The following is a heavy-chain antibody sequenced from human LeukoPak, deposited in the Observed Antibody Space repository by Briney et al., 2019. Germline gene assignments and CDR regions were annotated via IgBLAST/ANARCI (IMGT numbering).Heavy chain of an antibody. CDR2: IYYSGST. CDR1: GGSISSSSYY. V-gene: IGHV4-39*01. CDR3: ARGGSRRYSSSGKGRWFDP. Sequence: SETLSLTCTVSGGSISSSSYYWGWIRQPPGKGLEWIGSIYYSGSTYYNPSLKSRVTISVDTSKNQFSLKLSSVTAADTAVYYCARGGSRRYSSSGKGRWFDPWGQGTLVTVSS. D-gene: IGHD6-13*01. J-gene: IGHJ5*02.